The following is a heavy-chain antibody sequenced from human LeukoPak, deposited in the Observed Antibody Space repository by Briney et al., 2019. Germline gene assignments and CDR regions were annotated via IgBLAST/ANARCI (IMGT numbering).Heavy chain of an antibody. V-gene: IGHV4-59*01. J-gene: IGHJ2*01. CDR1: GGAISSYY. CDR2: IYYSGST. CDR3: ARGGWSLDL. D-gene: IGHD1-26*01. Sequence: KASETLSLTCTVSGGAISSYYWSWIRQPPGKGLEWIGYIYYSGSTNYNPSLKSRVTMSVDTSKNQFSLRLTSVTAADTAVYHCARGGWSLDLWGRGTLVTVSS.